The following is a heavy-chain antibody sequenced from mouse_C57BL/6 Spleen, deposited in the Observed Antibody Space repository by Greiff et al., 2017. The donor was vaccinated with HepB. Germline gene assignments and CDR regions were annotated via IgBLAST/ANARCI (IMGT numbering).Heavy chain of an antibody. D-gene: IGHD2-4*01. V-gene: IGHV1-4*01. J-gene: IGHJ3*01. CDR2: INPSSGYT. CDR3: ARILYDYGFAY. Sequence: QVHVKQSGAELARPGASVKMSCKASGYTFTSYTMHWVKQRPGQGLEWIGYINPSSGYTKYNQKFKDKATLTADKSSSTAYMQLSSLTSEDSAVYYCARILYDYGFAYWGQGTLVTVSA. CDR1: GYTFTSYT.